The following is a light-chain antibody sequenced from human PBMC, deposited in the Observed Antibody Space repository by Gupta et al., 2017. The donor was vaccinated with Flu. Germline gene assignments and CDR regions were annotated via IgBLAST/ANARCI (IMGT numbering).Light chain of an antibody. V-gene: IGKV1-39*01. Sequence: DIQMTQSPSSLSASVGDRVTITCRASQSISSYLNWYQQKPGKAPKLLIYAASSLQSGVPLRFSGSGSGTDFNLTISSLQPEDFETYYCHQRYSNPPMYTFGQGTQLEIK. CDR3: HQRYSNPPMYT. J-gene: IGKJ2*01. CDR2: AAS. CDR1: QSISSY.